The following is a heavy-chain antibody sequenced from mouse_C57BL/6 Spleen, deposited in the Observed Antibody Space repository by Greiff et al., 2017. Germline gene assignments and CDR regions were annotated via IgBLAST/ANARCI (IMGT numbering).Heavy chain of an antibody. CDR1: GYSITSGYY. CDR2: ISYDGSN. J-gene: IGHJ2*01. D-gene: IGHD1-1*01. V-gene: IGHV3-6*01. Sequence: EVQLVESGPGLVKPSQSLSLTCSVTGYSITSGYYWNWIRQFPGNKLEWMGYISYDGSNNYNPSLKNRISITRDTSKNQFFLKLNSVTTEDTATYYCARHYYGSSYDYWGQGTTLTVSS. CDR3: ARHYYGSSYDY.